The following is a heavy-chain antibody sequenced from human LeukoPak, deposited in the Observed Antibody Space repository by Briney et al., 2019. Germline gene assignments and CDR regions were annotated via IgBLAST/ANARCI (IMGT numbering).Heavy chain of an antibody. V-gene: IGHV3-53*01. CDR3: ARGHIVVVNYYFDY. CDR1: GFTFSSYW. CDR2: IYGGGST. D-gene: IGHD2-21*01. Sequence: GGSLRLSCAASGFTFSSYWMHWVRQAPGKGLEWVSLIYGGGSTYYADSVKGRFTISRDKSKNTLYLQMNSLRAEDTAVYYCARGHIVVVNYYFDYWGQGTLVTVSS. J-gene: IGHJ4*02.